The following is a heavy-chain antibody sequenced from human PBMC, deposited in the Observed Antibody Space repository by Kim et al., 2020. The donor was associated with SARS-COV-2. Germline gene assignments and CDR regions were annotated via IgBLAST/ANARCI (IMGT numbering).Heavy chain of an antibody. CDR3: ATDQETYYDILTGYYTVSAAFDI. D-gene: IGHD3-9*01. V-gene: IGHV3-23*01. CDR2: ISGSGGSK. CDR1: GFTFSSYA. J-gene: IGHJ3*02. Sequence: GGSLRLSCAASGFTFSSYAMRWVRQAPGKGLEWVSAISGSGGSKYYADSVKGRFTISRDNSKNTLYLQMNSLRAEDTAVYYCATDQETYYDILTGYYTVSAAFDIWGHGTMVTVSS.